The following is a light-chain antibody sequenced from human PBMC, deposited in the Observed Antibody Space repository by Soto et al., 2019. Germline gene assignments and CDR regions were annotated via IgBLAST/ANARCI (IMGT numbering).Light chain of an antibody. CDR1: QSTSSW. V-gene: IGKV1-5*03. J-gene: IGKJ4*01. Sequence: DIPMTQSPSTLSASVGDRVTITCRASQSTSSWLAWYQQKPGKAPKLLIYKASSLESGVPSRFSGSGSGTEFTLTISSLQPDDFATYYCQQYNSYPLTFGGGTKVEIK. CDR3: QQYNSYPLT. CDR2: KAS.